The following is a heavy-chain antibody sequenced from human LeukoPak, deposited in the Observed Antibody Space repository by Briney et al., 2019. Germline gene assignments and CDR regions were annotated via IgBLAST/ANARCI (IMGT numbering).Heavy chain of an antibody. Sequence: SVKVSCKASGGTFSSYAISWVRQAPGQGLEWMGGIIPIFGTANYAQKFQGRVTITADESTGTAYMELSSLRSEDTAVYYCARSGLGDYVWGSYLPGYFDYWGQGTLVTVSS. CDR2: IIPIFGTA. V-gene: IGHV1-69*13. CDR1: GGTFSSYA. D-gene: IGHD3-16*02. J-gene: IGHJ4*02. CDR3: ARSGLGDYVWGSYLPGYFDY.